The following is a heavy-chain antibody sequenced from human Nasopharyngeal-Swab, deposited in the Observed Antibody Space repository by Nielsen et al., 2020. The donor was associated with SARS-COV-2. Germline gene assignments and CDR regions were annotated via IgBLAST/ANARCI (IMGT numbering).Heavy chain of an antibody. CDR3: TRGGASAKYCFDY. V-gene: IGHV3-49*03. D-gene: IGHD6-13*01. CDR1: GFRFIDYS. CDR2: TRSKAYGGTT. J-gene: IGHJ4*02. Sequence: GGSLRLSCTGSGFRFIDYSMSWFRQAPGQGLEWLSFTRSKAYGGTTEYAASVKGRFTISRDDSTNIAYLQLNSLKTEDTAVYYCTRGGASAKYCFDYWGQGTLVTVSS.